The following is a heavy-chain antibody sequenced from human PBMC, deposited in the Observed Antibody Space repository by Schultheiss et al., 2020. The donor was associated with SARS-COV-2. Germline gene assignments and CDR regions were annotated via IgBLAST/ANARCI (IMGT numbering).Heavy chain of an antibody. J-gene: IGHJ6*02. CDR1: SASVTSYY. CDR2: IYTSGST. D-gene: IGHD2-8*02. V-gene: IGHV4-4*08. CDR3: ARGDTGPYYYYYYGMDV. Sequence: SETLSLTCSVSSASVTSYYWTWIRQSPGMGLEWIGYIYTSGSTNYNPSLKSRVTMSVDTSKNQFSLKLSSVTAADTAVYYCARGDTGPYYYYYYGMDVWGQGTTVTVSS.